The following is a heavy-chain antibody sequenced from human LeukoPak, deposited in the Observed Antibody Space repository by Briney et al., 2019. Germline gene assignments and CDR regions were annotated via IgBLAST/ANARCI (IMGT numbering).Heavy chain of an antibody. CDR1: GGSISSSSYY. J-gene: IGHJ6*03. CDR2: IYYSGST. V-gene: IGHV4-39*01. CDR3: ARLRDYYYNYMDV. Sequence: PSETLSLTCTVSGGSISSSSYYWGWIRQPPGKGLEWIGSIYYSGSTYYNPSLKSRVTISVDTSKIQISLKLNSVTAADTAVYYCARLRDYYYNYMDVWGKGTTVTIS.